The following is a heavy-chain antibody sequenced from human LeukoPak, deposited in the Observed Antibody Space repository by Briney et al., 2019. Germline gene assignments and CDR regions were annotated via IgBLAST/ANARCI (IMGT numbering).Heavy chain of an antibody. V-gene: IGHV3-74*01. CDR3: AKYGGYTGSGYFDY. Sequence: GGSLRLSCTASGFTFSSYWMHWVRQAPGKGLVWVSRINGDGSVASDADSVKGRFTIFRDNAKNTLYLQMNSLRAEDTALYYCAKYGGYTGSGYFDYWGQGTLVTVSS. CDR2: INGDGSVA. J-gene: IGHJ4*02. D-gene: IGHD2-2*02. CDR1: GFTFSSYW.